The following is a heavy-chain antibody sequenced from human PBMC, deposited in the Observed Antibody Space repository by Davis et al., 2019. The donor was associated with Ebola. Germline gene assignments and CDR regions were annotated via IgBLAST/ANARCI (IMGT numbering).Heavy chain of an antibody. CDR3: ARLITKIDY. CDR1: GYTFTGYY. V-gene: IGHV1-2*06. D-gene: IGHD3-22*01. J-gene: IGHJ4*02. CDR2: INPNSGGT. Sequence: ASVKVSCKASGYTFTGYYMHWVRQAPGQGLEWMGRINPNSGGTNYAQKFQGRVTISVDTSKNQFSLKLSSVTAADTAVYYCARLITKIDYWGQGTLVTVSS.